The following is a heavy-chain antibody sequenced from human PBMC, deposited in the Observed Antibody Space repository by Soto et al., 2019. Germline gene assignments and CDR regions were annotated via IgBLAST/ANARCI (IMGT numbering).Heavy chain of an antibody. CDR2: IYSGGST. CDR1: VYTFSNFA. J-gene: IGHJ4*02. V-gene: IGHV3-66*01. Sequence: PGGSMKLSCASSVYTFSNFAMSWVRQAPGKGMEWVSVIYSGGSTYYADSVKGRFTISRDNSKNTLYLQMNSLRAEDTAVYYCARSDILTGYYWVFAFWGQGTLVIV. CDR3: ARSDILTGYYWVFAF. D-gene: IGHD3-9*01.